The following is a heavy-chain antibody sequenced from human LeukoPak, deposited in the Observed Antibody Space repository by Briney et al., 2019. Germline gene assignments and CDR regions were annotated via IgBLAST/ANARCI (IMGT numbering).Heavy chain of an antibody. CDR1: GFTFIDYY. CDR2: IITTSSYR. Sequence: GALRLSCAASGFTFIDYYMSWIRRAPGKGLEWISYIITTSSYRNYTDSVKGRFTISRDNAKNSLYLQMNNLRDEDTAVYYCVGSNDWFDPWGQGTLVTVSS. V-gene: IGHV3-11*06. J-gene: IGHJ5*02. CDR3: VGSNDWFDP.